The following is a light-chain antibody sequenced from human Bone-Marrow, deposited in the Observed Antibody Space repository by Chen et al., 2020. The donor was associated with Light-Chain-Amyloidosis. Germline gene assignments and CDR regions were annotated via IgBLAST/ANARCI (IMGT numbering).Light chain of an antibody. J-gene: IGLJ2*01. V-gene: IGLV3-25*03. Sequence: SYELTRPPSVSVFPGQTARITCSGDDLPTKYAYWYQQKPGQAPVLVIHRDTERPSGISERFSGSSSGTTATLTISGVQAEDEADYHCQSADSSGTYEVIFGGGTKLTVL. CDR3: QSADSSGTYEVI. CDR2: RDT. CDR1: DLPTKY.